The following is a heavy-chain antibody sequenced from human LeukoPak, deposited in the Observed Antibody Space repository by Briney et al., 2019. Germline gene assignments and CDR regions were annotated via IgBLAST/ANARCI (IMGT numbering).Heavy chain of an antibody. CDR2: INQDGSVK. CDR3: ARDFVYGDSLEYFQD. J-gene: IGHJ1*01. CDR1: GFTFSTYW. D-gene: IGHD4-17*01. Sequence: GGSLRLSCAASGFTFSTYWMTWVRQAPGKGLEWVANINQDGSVKNYVDSVKGRFTISRDNAKNSLYLQVNSLRAEDTAVYYCARDFVYGDSLEYFQDWGQGTLVTVSS. V-gene: IGHV3-7*05.